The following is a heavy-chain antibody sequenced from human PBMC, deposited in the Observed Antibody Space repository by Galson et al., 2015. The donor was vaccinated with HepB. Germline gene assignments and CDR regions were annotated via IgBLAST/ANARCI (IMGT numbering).Heavy chain of an antibody. Sequence: SETLSLTCTVSGGSISTDFYYWGWVRQFPGKGLQWIGSIFYSGTTKYNPSLKSRVTISVDTSKNQFSLKLSSVAASDTAFYYCARHPVEDYAANTFAFWGRGTLVTVSS. CDR1: GGSISTDFYY. CDR3: ARHPVEDYAANTFAF. V-gene: IGHV4-39*01. D-gene: IGHD4/OR15-4a*01. CDR2: IFYSGTT. J-gene: IGHJ5*01.